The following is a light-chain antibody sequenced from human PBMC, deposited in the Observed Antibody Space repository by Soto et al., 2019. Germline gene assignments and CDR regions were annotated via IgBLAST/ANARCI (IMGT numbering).Light chain of an antibody. CDR3: QQDDSSPS. Sequence: EIVLTQSPGTLSLSPGERATLSCRASQSLSGSYLAWYQQRPGQAPRLLIYGASSRAPGIPHRFSGSGSGTDFTLTISRLEPEDFAVYYCQQDDSSPSFGPGTKVDIK. CDR2: GAS. V-gene: IGKV3-20*01. CDR1: QSLSGSY. J-gene: IGKJ3*01.